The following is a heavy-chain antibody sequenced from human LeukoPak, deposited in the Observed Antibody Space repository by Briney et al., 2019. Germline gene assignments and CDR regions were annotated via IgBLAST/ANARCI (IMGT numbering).Heavy chain of an antibody. CDR3: ARVRRDYYYYYGMDV. D-gene: IGHD3-16*01. Sequence: PSQTLSLTCTVSGGSISSGGYYWSWIRQPPGKGLEWIGYIYYSGSTNYNPSLKSRVTISVDTSKNQFSLKLSSVTAADTAVYYCARVRRDYYYYYGMDVWGQGTTVTVSS. V-gene: IGHV4-61*08. CDR2: IYYSGST. J-gene: IGHJ6*02. CDR1: GGSISSGGYY.